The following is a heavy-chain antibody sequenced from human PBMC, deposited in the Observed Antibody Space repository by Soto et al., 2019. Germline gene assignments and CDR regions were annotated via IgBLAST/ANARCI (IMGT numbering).Heavy chain of an antibody. CDR2: INTDGSST. Sequence: DVQQLESGGGLVQPGGSLRLSCAASGFTFSSYWMHWVRQAPGKGLVWVSRINTDGSSTSYADSVKGRFTMPRDNAENTLYLQMNSLRVEDTAIYYCARDPPGRAWAGATDYWGHGTLVTVSS. CDR1: GFTFSSYW. J-gene: IGHJ4*01. V-gene: IGHV3-74*01. CDR3: ARDPPGRAWAGATDY. D-gene: IGHD1-26*01.